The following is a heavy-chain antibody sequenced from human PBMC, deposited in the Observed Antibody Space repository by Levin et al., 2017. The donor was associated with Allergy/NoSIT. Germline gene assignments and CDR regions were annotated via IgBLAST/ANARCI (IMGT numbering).Heavy chain of an antibody. CDR2: IYYSGST. J-gene: IGHJ4*02. V-gene: IGHV4-39*07. CDR1: GGSISSSSYY. CDR3: ARDTYDGDYPFDY. D-gene: IGHD4-17*01. Sequence: SETLSLTCTVSGGSISSSSYYWGWIRQPPGKGLEWIGSIYYSGSTYYNPSLKSRVTISVDTSKNQFSLKLSSVTAADTAVYYCARDTYDGDYPFDYWGQGTLVTVSS.